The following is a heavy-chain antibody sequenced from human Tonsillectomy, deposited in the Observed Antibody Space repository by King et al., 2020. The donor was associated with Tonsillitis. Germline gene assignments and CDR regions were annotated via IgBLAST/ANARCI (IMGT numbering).Heavy chain of an antibody. Sequence: LQLQESGPGLVKPSETLSLTCSVSGDSITTSGYYWGWIRQPPGKGLEWIGTIYYTGSTFYNPSLKSRVTISADTSNNQLSLKLTSVTATDATVYYCVRQVEQHDQWYFDLWGRGTLVTVSS. CDR2: IYYTGST. CDR1: GDSITTSGYY. CDR3: VRQVEQHDQWYFDL. V-gene: IGHV4-39*01. J-gene: IGHJ2*01. D-gene: IGHD1-26*01.